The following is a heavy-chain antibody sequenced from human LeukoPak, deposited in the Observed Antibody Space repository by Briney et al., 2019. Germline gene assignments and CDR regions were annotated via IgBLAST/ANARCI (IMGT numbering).Heavy chain of an antibody. J-gene: IGHJ4*02. CDR3: ASLVRGVAPFDY. V-gene: IGHV4-38-2*02. D-gene: IGHD3-10*01. CDR2: IYHSGST. Sequence: SETLSLTCTVSGYSISSGYYWGWIRQPPGKGLEWIGSIYHSGSTYYNASLKSRVTISVDTSKNQFSLKLSSVTAADTAVYYCASLVRGVAPFDYWGQGTLVTVSS. CDR1: GYSISSGYY.